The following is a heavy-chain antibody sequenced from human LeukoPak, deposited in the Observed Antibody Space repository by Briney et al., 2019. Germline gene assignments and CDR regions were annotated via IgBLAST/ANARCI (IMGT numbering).Heavy chain of an antibody. CDR3: ARAGAARLSHDY. V-gene: IGHV7-4-1*02. CDR1: GYSFSGYG. Sequence: ASVKVSCKASGYSFSGYGMLWVRQAPGQGLEYMGWISTYTGDPTYAQGFTGRFVFSLDTSVNTAYLQISSLMAEDTAVYFCARAGAARLSHDYWGQGTLASVSS. D-gene: IGHD6-6*01. J-gene: IGHJ4*02. CDR2: ISTYTGDP.